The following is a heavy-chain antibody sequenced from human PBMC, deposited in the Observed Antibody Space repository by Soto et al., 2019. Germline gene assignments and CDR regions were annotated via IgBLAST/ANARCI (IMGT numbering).Heavy chain of an antibody. D-gene: IGHD3-16*01. CDR1: GGSISSSSYY. Sequence: QLQLQESGPGLVKPSETLSLTCTVSGGSISSSSYYWGWIRQPPGKGLEWVGSIYYSGSTYYNPSLKSRVTISVDTSKNQFSLKLSSVTAADTAVYYCARRGGGRRTPWFDPWGQGTLVTVSS. CDR3: ARRGGGRRTPWFDP. V-gene: IGHV4-39*01. J-gene: IGHJ5*02. CDR2: IYYSGST.